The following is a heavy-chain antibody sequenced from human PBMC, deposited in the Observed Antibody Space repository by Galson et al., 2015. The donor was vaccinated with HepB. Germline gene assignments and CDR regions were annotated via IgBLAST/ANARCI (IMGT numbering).Heavy chain of an antibody. J-gene: IGHJ5*02. Sequence: SLRLSCAASGFNFNIYGMHWVRQAPGKGLEWVAFIHYNGNYKDYADSAKGRFTISRDNSKNMMYLQMNSLRADDTAIYYCARHSSSWTRDYARGGWFDPWGQGTLVTVSS. CDR2: IHYNGNYK. CDR1: GFNFNIYG. CDR3: ARHSSSWTRDYARGGWFDP. D-gene: IGHD6-13*01. V-gene: IGHV3-30*02.